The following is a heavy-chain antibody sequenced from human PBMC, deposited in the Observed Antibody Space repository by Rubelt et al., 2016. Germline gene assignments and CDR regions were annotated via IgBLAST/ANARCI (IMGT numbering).Heavy chain of an antibody. CDR2: ISSVRSYM. Sequence: VQLVESGGGVVQPGRSLRLSCAASGFTFSSYSMNWVRQAPGKGLEWVSSISSVRSYMYYADSVKGRFTISRDNAKNSLYLQMNTLRAEDTAVYYCARHSGTTSDAFDIWGQGTMVTVSS. CDR3: ARHSGTTSDAFDI. J-gene: IGHJ3*02. V-gene: IGHV3-21*01. D-gene: IGHD1-14*01. CDR1: GFTFSSYS.